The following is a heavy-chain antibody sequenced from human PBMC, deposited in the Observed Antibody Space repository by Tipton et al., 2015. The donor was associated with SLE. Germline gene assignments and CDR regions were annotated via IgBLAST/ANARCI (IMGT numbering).Heavy chain of an antibody. CDR1: GDSITYYY. CDR3: ATDRRIVVVPAAMDYNWFDP. V-gene: IGHV4-59*01. CDR2: VYYGGST. J-gene: IGHJ5*02. Sequence: TLSLTCTVSGDSITYYYWSWIRQPPGKGLEWIGYVYYGGSTNYNPSLKSRVTISLDTSKNQFSLQLSSVTAADTAVYYCATDRRIVVVPAAMDYNWFDPWGHGTLVTFSS. D-gene: IGHD2-2*01.